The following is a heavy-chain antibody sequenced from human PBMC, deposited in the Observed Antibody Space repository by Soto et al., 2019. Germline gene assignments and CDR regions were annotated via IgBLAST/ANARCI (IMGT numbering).Heavy chain of an antibody. D-gene: IGHD3-9*01. Sequence: PGGSLRLSCAASGFTFSSYGMHWVRQAPGKGLEWVAVISYDGSNKYYADSVKGRFTISGDNSKNTLYLQMNSLRAEDTAVYYCAKDERYFDWLLDYWGQGTLVTVSS. J-gene: IGHJ4*02. CDR1: GFTFSSYG. CDR3: AKDERYFDWLLDY. CDR2: ISYDGSNK. V-gene: IGHV3-30*18.